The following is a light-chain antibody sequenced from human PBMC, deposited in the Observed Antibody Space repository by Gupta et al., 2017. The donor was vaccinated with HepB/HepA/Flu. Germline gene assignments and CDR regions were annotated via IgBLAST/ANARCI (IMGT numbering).Light chain of an antibody. CDR1: HSISSY. J-gene: IGKJ2*04. CDR3: QQNDSSPMCS. Sequence: DIQMTQSPSSLSASLVGKVTITSRASHSISSYLNWCQQKPVKSPKLLIYSASSCQSGVPSRFSGSGDGTYFSLTIISRLPQDFAAYYFQQNDSSPMCSFGQGTKMEIK. CDR2: SAS. V-gene: IGKV1-39*01.